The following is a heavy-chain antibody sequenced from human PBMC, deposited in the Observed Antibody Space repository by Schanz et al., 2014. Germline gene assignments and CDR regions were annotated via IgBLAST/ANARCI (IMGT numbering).Heavy chain of an antibody. J-gene: IGHJ5*02. V-gene: IGHV3-23*01. D-gene: IGHD6-13*01. Sequence: EVQLLESGGGLVQPGGSLRLSCAASGFTFSSYAMSWVRQAPGKGLEWISAISGSGVSTHYADSVKGRFTISRDNSKSTLYLQVNSIRPEDTTIYHCTKPDIPAALTRHGVWFDPWGQGTLVTVSS. CDR1: GFTFSSYA. CDR2: ISGSGVST. CDR3: TKPDIPAALTRHGVWFDP.